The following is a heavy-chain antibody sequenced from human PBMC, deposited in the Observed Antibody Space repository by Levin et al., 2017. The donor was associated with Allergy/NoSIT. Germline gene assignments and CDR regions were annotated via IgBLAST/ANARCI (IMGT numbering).Heavy chain of an antibody. J-gene: IGHJ4*02. D-gene: IGHD3-10*01. CDR2: IWYDGSNK. Sequence: PGGSLRLSCAASGFTFSSYGMHWVRQAPGKGLEWVAVIWYDGSNKYYADSVKGRFTISRDNSKNTLYLQMNSLRAEDTAVYYCARESYYYGSGSRGYDYWGQGTLVTVSS. V-gene: IGHV3-33*01. CDR1: GFTFSSYG. CDR3: ARESYYYGSGSRGYDY.